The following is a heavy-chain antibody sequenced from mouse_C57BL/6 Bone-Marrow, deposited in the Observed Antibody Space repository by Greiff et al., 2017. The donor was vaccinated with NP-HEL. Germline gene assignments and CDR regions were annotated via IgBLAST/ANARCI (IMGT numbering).Heavy chain of an antibody. CDR1: GYTFTSYW. CDR3: AIITTVVFDG. D-gene: IGHD1-1*01. Sequence: QVQLQQPGAELVRPGTSVKLSCKASGYTFTSYWMHWVKQRPGQGLEWIGVIDPSDGYTNYNQKFMGKATFSVDRSSSPAYMVLTSLTSEDRAVYYWAIITTVVFDGQGTGTTVTVAS. V-gene: IGHV1-59*01. CDR2: IDPSDGYT. J-gene: IGHJ1*03.